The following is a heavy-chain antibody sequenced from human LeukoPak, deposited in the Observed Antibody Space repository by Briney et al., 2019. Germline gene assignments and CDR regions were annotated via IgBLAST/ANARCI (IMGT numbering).Heavy chain of an antibody. CDR2: ISSNGGST. J-gene: IGHJ4*02. D-gene: IGHD3-3*01. V-gene: IGHV3-64*01. Sequence: GGSLRLSCAASGFTFSSYVMYWVRQAPGKGLEYVSSISSNGGSTYYANSVKGRFTISRDNSKNTLYLQMDSLRAEDTAVYYCARVGPSAGYYFDSWGQGTLVTVSS. CDR1: GFTFSSYV. CDR3: ARVGPSAGYYFDS.